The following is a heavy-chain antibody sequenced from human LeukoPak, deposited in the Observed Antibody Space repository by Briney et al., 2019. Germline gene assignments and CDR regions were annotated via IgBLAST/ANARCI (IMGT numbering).Heavy chain of an antibody. V-gene: IGHV4-4*07. CDR2: IYTSGST. Sequence: SETLSLTCTVSGGSISSYYWSWIRQPAGKGLEWLGRIYTSGSTNYNPSLKSRVTISVDTSKNQFSLKLSSVTAADTAVYYCARDAWNDGHFDYWGQGTLVTVSS. CDR3: ARDAWNDGHFDY. J-gene: IGHJ4*02. D-gene: IGHD1-1*01. CDR1: GGSISSYY.